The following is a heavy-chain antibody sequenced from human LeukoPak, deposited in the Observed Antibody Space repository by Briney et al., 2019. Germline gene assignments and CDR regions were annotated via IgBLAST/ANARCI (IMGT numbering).Heavy chain of an antibody. CDR2: ISYDGLNK. D-gene: IGHD2-21*01. CDR1: GFTLNDHP. V-gene: IGHV3-30*04. CDR3: ARDLGILWKLAYS. Sequence: PGVSLRLSCAASGFTLNDHPMHWIRLAPHKGLEWVAVISYDGLNKYYSHSVKDRFTVSRDNVNNILYLQMNRLRTEDTAVYYCARDLGILWKLAYSWGQGTLVTVSS. J-gene: IGHJ5*02.